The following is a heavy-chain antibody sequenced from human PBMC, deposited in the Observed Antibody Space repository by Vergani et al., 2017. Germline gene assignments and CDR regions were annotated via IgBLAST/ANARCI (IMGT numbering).Heavy chain of an antibody. J-gene: IGHJ6*03. CDR2: ISYDGSNK. D-gene: IGHD3-3*01. Sequence: QVQLVESGGGLVKPGGSLRLSCAASGFTFSSYAMHWVRQAPGKGLEWVAVISYDGSNKYYADSVKGRFTISRDNSKNTLYLQMNSLRAEDTAVYYCARGGLDYDFWSGYRPYYYYYMDVWGKGTTVTVSS. CDR1: GFTFSSYA. CDR3: ARGGLDYDFWSGYRPYYYYYMDV. V-gene: IGHV3-30*04.